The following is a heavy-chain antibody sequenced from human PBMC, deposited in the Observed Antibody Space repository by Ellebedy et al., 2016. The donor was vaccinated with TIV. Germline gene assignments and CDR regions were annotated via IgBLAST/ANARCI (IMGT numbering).Heavy chain of an antibody. D-gene: IGHD2-15*01. Sequence: GSLRLSXSVSGDSISNTNWWNWVRQPPGKGLEWIGEIFHLGSTNYNLSLKSRVTISVDKSTNQFSLKLNSVTAADTAVYYCATNNPRYCSGGACNSLGFWGQGTLVTVSS. CDR1: GDSISNTNW. V-gene: IGHV4-4*02. CDR3: ATNNPRYCSGGACNSLGF. CDR2: IFHLGST. J-gene: IGHJ4*02.